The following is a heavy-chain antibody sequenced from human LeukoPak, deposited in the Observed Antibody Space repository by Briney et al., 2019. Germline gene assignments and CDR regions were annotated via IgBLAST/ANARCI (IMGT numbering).Heavy chain of an antibody. CDR1: GFTFSSHW. J-gene: IGHJ4*02. Sequence: PGGSLRLFCVASGFTFSSHWMIWVRQTPGKGLEWVAHINQDGSEKCYVDSVKGRFTISRDNAKDSLYLQMNSLRAEDTAVYFCARDSYRALEYWGQGTLVTVSS. CDR2: INQDGSEK. D-gene: IGHD1-14*01. CDR3: ARDSYRALEY. V-gene: IGHV3-7*01.